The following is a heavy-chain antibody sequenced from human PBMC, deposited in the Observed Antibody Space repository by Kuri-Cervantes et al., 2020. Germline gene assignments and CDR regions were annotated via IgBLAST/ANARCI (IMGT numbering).Heavy chain of an antibody. CDR2: IYYSGST. CDR1: GGSVSSGTYY. D-gene: IGHD4-17*01. CDR3: ARRTYGDYFDY. V-gene: IGHV4-61*01. J-gene: IGHJ4*02. Sequence: SETLSLTCIVSGGSVSSGTYYWSWIRQPPGKELEWIGYIYYSGSTNYNPSLKSRVTISVDRSKNQFSLKLSSATAADTAVYYCARRTYGDYFDYWGQGTLVTVSS.